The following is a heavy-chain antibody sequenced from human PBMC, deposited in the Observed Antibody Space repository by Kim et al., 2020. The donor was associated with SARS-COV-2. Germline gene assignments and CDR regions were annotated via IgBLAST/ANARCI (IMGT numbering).Heavy chain of an antibody. Sequence: SETLSLTCTVSGGSISSYYWSWIRQPPGKGPEWIGYIYYSGSTNYNPSLKSRVTISVDTSKNQFSLKLSSVTAADTAVYYCARHSPYFIAAAGKPNWFDPWGQGTLVTVSS. CDR2: IYYSGST. CDR3: ARHSPYFIAAAGKPNWFDP. CDR1: GGSISSYY. D-gene: IGHD6-13*01. J-gene: IGHJ5*02. V-gene: IGHV4-59*08.